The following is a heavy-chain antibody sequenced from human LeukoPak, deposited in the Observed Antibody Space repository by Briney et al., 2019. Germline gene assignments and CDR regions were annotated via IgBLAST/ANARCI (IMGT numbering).Heavy chain of an antibody. Sequence: SETLSLTCAVYGGSFSGYYWSWIRQPPGEGLEWIGEINHSGSTNYNPSLKSRVTISVDTSKNQFSLKLSSVTAADTAVYYCARGSLTPGIAAADVFDYWGQGTLVTVSS. V-gene: IGHV4-34*01. D-gene: IGHD6-13*01. CDR1: GGSFSGYY. J-gene: IGHJ4*02. CDR3: ARGSLTPGIAAADVFDY. CDR2: INHSGST.